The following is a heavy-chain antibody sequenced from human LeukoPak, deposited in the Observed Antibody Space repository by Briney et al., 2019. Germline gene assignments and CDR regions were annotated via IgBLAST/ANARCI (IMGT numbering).Heavy chain of an antibody. CDR3: ATDIAAAGNFDY. J-gene: IGHJ4*02. CDR2: IYSGGST. V-gene: IGHV3-53*01. CDR1: GFTVSSNY. D-gene: IGHD6-13*01. Sequence: HSAGSLRLSCAASGFTVSSNYMSWVRQAPGKGLEWVSVIYSGGSTYYADSVKGRFTISRDNSKNTLYLQMNSLRAEDTAVYYCATDIAAAGNFDYWGQGTLVTVSS.